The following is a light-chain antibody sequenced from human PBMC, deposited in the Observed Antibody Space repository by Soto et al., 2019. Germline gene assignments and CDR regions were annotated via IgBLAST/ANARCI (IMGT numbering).Light chain of an antibody. Sequence: DIQMTQSPSAVSASVGDRVTITCRASQGINSWLAWYQQKPGKAPKLLISAASSLQSGVPSRFSGSGSGTDFTLTISSLQPEDLANYYCQLAYIVPFTFGGGTKVEIK. J-gene: IGKJ4*01. V-gene: IGKV1D-12*01. CDR2: AAS. CDR1: QGINSW. CDR3: QLAYIVPFT.